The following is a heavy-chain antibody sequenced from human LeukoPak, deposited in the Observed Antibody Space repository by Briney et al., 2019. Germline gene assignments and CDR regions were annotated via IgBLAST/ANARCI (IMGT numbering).Heavy chain of an antibody. CDR3: ARNYMYYGSGVEWFDH. J-gene: IGHJ5*02. D-gene: IGHD3-10*01. V-gene: IGHV1-69*05. Sequence: ASXXVXCKASGGTFISYAISWVRQAPGQGLEWMGGIIPIFGTANYAQKFQGRVTITTDESTSTAYMELSSLRSEDTAVYYCARNYMYYGSGVEWFDHWGQGTLVTVSS. CDR2: IIPIFGTA. CDR1: GGTFISYA.